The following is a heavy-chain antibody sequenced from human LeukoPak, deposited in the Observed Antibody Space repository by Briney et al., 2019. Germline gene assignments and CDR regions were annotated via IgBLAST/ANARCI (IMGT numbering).Heavy chain of an antibody. J-gene: IGHJ5*02. CDR1: GGSMSSSHSY. CDR3: ARPWGPTGDFA. D-gene: IGHD3-16*01. Sequence: PSETLSLTCTVSGGSMSSSHSYWVWIRQPPGKGQEWIGSISNSGSTYYNPSLKSRVTISVDTSKNQFSLKLSSATAPDTAVYYCARPWGPTGDFAWGQGTLVTVSS. V-gene: IGHV4-39*01. CDR2: ISNSGST.